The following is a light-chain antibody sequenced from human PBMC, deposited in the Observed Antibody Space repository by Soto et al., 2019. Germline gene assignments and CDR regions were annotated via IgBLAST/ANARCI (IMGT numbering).Light chain of an antibody. V-gene: IGKV3-15*01. Sequence: EIVMTQSPATLSVSPGERATLFCRASQNVNTNLAWYQQRPGQAPRLLIYGASTRATGIPARFSGSGSGTEFTLTISSLQFDDSAVYYCQQYNNWWTFGQGTKVDIK. CDR1: QNVNTN. CDR2: GAS. J-gene: IGKJ1*01. CDR3: QQYNNWWT.